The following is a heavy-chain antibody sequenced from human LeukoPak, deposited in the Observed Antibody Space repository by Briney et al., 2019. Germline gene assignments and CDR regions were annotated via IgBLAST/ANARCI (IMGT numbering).Heavy chain of an antibody. D-gene: IGHD3-10*01. V-gene: IGHV4-34*01. CDR2: INHSGSP. CDR1: GGTFSGYY. J-gene: IGHJ3*01. Sequence: SETLSLTCAVYGGTFSGYYWSWIRQPPGKGLEWIGEINHSGSPNYNPSLKSRVTISIDTPKNQFSLKLSPVTAADTAVYYCARDLSDYYGSGCYRPIDAFDFWGQGTMVTVSS. CDR3: ARDLSDYYGSGCYRPIDAFDF.